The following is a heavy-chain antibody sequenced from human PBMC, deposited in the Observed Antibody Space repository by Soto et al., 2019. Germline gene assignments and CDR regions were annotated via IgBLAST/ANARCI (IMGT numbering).Heavy chain of an antibody. CDR2: IKSKTDGGTT. CDR3: TTDPNYYGSGSNYYYYGMDV. Sequence: GGSLRLSCAASGFTFSNAWMNWVRQAPGKGLEWVGRIKSKTDGGTTDYAAPVKGRFTISRDDSKNTLYLQMNSLKTEDTAVYYCTTDPNYYGSGSNYYYYGMDVWGQGTTVTVSS. CDR1: GFTFSNAW. J-gene: IGHJ6*02. D-gene: IGHD3-10*01. V-gene: IGHV3-15*07.